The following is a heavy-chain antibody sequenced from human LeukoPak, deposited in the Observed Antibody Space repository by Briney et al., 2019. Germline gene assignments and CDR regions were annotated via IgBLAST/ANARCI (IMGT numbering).Heavy chain of an antibody. CDR3: MCWGTDNH. Sequence: GGSLRLFCTFSGLTLCSYWMNWVRQAPGKGREWVANINPGGNEIRSVDSVKGRSIISRDNAKNSLDLQMSSLRVEDTAVYYCMCWGTDNHWGQGILVTVSS. J-gene: IGHJ4*02. CDR2: INPGGNEI. V-gene: IGHV3-7*01. D-gene: IGHD7-27*01. CDR1: GLTLCSYW.